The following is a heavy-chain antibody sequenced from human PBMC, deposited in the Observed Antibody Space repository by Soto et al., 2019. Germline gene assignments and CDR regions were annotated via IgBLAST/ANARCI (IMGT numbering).Heavy chain of an antibody. Sequence: LPETLSLTCAVYGGSFSGYYWSWIRQPPGKGLEWIGEINHSGSTNYNPSLKSRVTISVDTSKNQFSLKLSSVTAADTAVYYCARGQVVVVPAATFDYWGQGTLVTVSS. CDR3: ARGQVVVVPAATFDY. V-gene: IGHV4-34*01. J-gene: IGHJ4*02. D-gene: IGHD2-2*01. CDR1: GGSFSGYY. CDR2: INHSGST.